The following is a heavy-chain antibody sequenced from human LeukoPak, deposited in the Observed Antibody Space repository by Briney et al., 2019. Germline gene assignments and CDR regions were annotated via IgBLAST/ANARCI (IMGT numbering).Heavy chain of an antibody. CDR2: INHSGST. CDR3: ARGRGGRYDFWSGHRYFDY. D-gene: IGHD3-3*01. CDR1: GGSFSGYY. V-gene: IGHV4-34*01. Sequence: PSETLSLTCAVYGGSFSGYYWSWIRQPPGKGLEWIGEINHSGSTNYNPSLKSRVTISVDTSKNQFSLKLSSVTAADTAVYYCARGRGGRYDFWSGHRYFDYWGQGTLVTVSS. J-gene: IGHJ4*02.